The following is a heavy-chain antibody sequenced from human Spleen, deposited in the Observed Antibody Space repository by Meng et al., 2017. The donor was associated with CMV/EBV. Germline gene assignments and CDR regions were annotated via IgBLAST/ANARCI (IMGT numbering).Heavy chain of an antibody. CDR3: ARGPDKFDP. D-gene: IGHD3-9*01. V-gene: IGHV1-2*02. J-gene: IGHJ5*02. CDR1: GSTFTGYY. Sequence: KVSCKASGSTFTGYYIHWVRQAPGQGLGWMGCLNPNNGGTVYARRFQGRVTMTRDTSINTVYMEVSGLRSDDTALYYCARGPDKFDPWGQGTLVTVSS. CDR2: LNPNNGGT.